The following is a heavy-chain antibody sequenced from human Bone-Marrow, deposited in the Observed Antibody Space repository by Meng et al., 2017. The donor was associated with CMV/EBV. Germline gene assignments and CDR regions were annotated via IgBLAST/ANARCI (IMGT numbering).Heavy chain of an antibody. D-gene: IGHD3-10*01. CDR3: AKDRWFGETVNWFEP. CDR1: GFTFSSYA. CDR2: ISGSGGST. V-gene: IGHV3-23*01. Sequence: GESLKISCAASGFTFSSYAMSWVRQAPGKGLEWVSAISGSGGSTYYADSVKGRFTISRDNSKNTLYLQMNSLRAEDTAVYYCAKDRWFGETVNWFEPWGQGTLVTVSS. J-gene: IGHJ5*02.